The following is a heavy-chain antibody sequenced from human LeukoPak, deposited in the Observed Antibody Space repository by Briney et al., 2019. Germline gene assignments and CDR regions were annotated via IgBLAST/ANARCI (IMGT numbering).Heavy chain of an antibody. CDR1: GYTLTELS. J-gene: IGHJ3*02. D-gene: IGHD3-22*01. Sequence: APVKVSCKVSGYTLTELSMHWVRQAPGKGLEWIGGFDPEDGETIYAQKFQGRVTMTEDTSTDTAYMELSSLRSEDTAVYYCATVRHYSYYYDSSGYYSDAFDIWGQGTMVTVSS. V-gene: IGHV1-24*01. CDR3: ATVRHYSYYYDSSGYYSDAFDI. CDR2: FDPEDGET.